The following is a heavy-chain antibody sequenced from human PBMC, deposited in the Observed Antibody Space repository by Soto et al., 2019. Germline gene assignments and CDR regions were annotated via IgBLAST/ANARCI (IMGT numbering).Heavy chain of an antibody. CDR2: IYYSGST. D-gene: IGHD5-18*01. Sequence: QVQLQESGPGLVKPSQTLSLTCTVSGGSISSGDYYWSWIRQPPGKGLEWIGYIYYSGSTYYNPSLTSRVTISVDTSKNQFSLKLSSVTAADTAVYYCARDLAMVGWRGTYYYGMDVWGQGTTVTVSS. CDR1: GGSISSGDYY. CDR3: ARDLAMVGWRGTYYYGMDV. V-gene: IGHV4-30-4*01. J-gene: IGHJ6*02.